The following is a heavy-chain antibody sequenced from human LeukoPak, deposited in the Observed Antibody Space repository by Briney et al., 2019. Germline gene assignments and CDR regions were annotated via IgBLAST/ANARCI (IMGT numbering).Heavy chain of an antibody. CDR2: IYYSGST. J-gene: IGHJ5*02. V-gene: IGHV4-59*08. Sequence: PSETLSLTCTVSGGSISSFYWRWIRQPPGKGLEWIGYIYYSGSTNYNPSLKSRVTISVDTSKNQFSLKLSSVTAADTAVYYCARHRWFDPWGQGTLVTVSS. CDR3: ARHRWFDP. CDR1: GGSISSFY.